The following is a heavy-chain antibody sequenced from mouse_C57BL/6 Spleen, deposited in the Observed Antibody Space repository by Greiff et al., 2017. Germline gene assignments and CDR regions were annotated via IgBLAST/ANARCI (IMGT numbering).Heavy chain of an antibody. CDR2: IYPSDSET. CDR1: GYTFTSYW. V-gene: IGHV1-61*01. Sequence: QVQLQQSGAELVRPGSSVKLSCKASGYTFTSYWMDWVKQRPGQGLEWIGNIYPSDSETHYNQKFKDKATLTVDKSSSTAYMQLSSLTSEDSAVYYCARSGTTDYFDYWGQGTTLTVSS. CDR3: ARSGTTDYFDY. D-gene: IGHD1-1*01. J-gene: IGHJ2*01.